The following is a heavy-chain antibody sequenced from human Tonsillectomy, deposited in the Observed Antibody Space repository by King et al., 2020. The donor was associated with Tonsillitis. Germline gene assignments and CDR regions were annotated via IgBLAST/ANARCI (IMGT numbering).Heavy chain of an antibody. Sequence: QLVQSGADVRKPGASVKVSCKASGYIFIDYYIHWVRQAPGQGLEWMGWMNPSRGGTKYAQKFEGRVTMTRDTSISTAYMELSRLRSDDTAVYDCARDKGIVTVGPTAYYFEHWGQGTLVTVSS. V-gene: IGHV1-2*02. J-gene: IGHJ4*02. CDR1: GYIFIDYY. CDR3: ARDKGIVTVGPTAYYFEH. CDR2: MNPSRGGT. D-gene: IGHD3-22*01.